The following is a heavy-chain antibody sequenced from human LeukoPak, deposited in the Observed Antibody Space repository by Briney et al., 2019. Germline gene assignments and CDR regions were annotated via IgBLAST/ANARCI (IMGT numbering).Heavy chain of an antibody. CDR3: ARVLDDSPTEYYFAY. CDR2: IIPIFGTA. D-gene: IGHD3/OR15-3a*01. V-gene: IGHV1-69*13. J-gene: IGHJ4*02. Sequence: ASVKVSCKASGGTFSSYAISWVRQAPGQGLEWMGGIIPIFGTANYAQKFQGRVTITADESTSTAYMELSSLRSEDTAVYYCARVLDDSPTEYYFAYWGQGTLVTVSS. CDR1: GGTFSSYA.